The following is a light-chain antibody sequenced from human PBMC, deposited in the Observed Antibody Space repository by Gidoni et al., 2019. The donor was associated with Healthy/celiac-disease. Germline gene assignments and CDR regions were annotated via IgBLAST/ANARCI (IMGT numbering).Light chain of an antibody. CDR3: CSYAGSSPYV. V-gene: IGLV2-23*02. CDR1: SSDVGSYNL. J-gene: IGLJ1*01. Sequence: QSALTQPASVSGSPGQSITISCTGTSSDVGSYNLVSWYQQHPGKAPKLMIYEVSQRPSGFSSRFSGSKSGSTATLAIAGLQAEDDADYYCCSYAGSSPYVFGTGTKVTVL. CDR2: EVS.